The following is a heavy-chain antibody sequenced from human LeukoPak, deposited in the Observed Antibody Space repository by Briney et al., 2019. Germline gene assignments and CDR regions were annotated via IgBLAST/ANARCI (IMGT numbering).Heavy chain of an antibody. D-gene: IGHD6-13*01. CDR3: ARERSSEAAAGTWGS. V-gene: IGHV3-53*01. CDR2: IYSGGST. J-gene: IGHJ4*02. CDR1: GFTVSSNY. Sequence: GGSLRLSCAASGFTVSSNYMSWVRQAPGKGLEWVSVIYSGGSTYYADSVKGRFTISRDNSKNTLYLQMNSLRAEDTAVYYCARERSSEAAAGTWGSWGQGTLVTVSP.